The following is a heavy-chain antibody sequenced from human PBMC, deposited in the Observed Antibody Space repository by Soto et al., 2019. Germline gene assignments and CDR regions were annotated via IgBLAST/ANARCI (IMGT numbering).Heavy chain of an antibody. CDR2: INPSDHNT. Sequence: QVQLVQSGAEVKKPGASVKVSCKASGYTFIDYFIHWVRQAPGQGLEWMAMINPSDHNTRYAQKFQGRVTLTTDTSTSTVYMDLSNLRSDDTAFSFCARGTRWDWGQGTLVTVSS. CDR1: GYTFIDYF. V-gene: IGHV1-46*01. CDR3: ARGTRWD. J-gene: IGHJ1*01.